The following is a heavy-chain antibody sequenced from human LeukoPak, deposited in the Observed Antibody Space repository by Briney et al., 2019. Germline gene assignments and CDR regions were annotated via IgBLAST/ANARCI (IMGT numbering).Heavy chain of an antibody. V-gene: IGHV3-30-3*01. CDR3: ARDGGFSSAWNLYFQH. CDR2: ISYDGNNE. J-gene: IGHJ1*01. Sequence: GGSLRLSCAASGFTFSNYPMHWVRQAPGKGLEWVAVISYDGNNEYYADSVQGRFTISRDNSKNTLSLQMNSLRPDDTAMYYCARDGGFSSAWNLYFQHWGQGTLVTVSS. D-gene: IGHD6-19*01. CDR1: GFTFSNYP.